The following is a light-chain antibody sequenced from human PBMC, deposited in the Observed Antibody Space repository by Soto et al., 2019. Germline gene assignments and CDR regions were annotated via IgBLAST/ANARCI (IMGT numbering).Light chain of an antibody. J-gene: IGKJ2*01. CDR3: KQHNDWTLT. V-gene: IGKV3-15*01. CDR1: QSVSSN. CDR2: DAS. Sequence: EIVMTQSPGTLSVSPGERATLSCWASQSVSSNLAWYQQKPGQAPRLLIYDASTRATAIPARFSGSGSGTEFTLIISSLQSENVAFYYCKQHNDWTLTFGQGTKLESK.